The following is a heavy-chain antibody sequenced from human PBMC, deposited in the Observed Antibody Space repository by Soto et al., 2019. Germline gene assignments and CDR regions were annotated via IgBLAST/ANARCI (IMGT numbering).Heavy chain of an antibody. D-gene: IGHD2-15*01. CDR2: ISYDGSNK. CDR3: AKEKGYCSGGSCKRVYGMDV. CDR1: GFTFSSYG. V-gene: IGHV3-30*18. J-gene: IGHJ6*01. Sequence: QVQLVESGGGVVQPGRSLRLSCAASGFTFSSYGMHWVRQAPGKGLEWVAVISYDGSNKYYADSVKGRFTISRDNSKNTLYLQMNSLRAEDTAVYYCAKEKGYCSGGSCKRVYGMDVW.